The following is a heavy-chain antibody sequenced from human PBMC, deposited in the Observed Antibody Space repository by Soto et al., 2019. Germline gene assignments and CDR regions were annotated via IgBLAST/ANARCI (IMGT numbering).Heavy chain of an antibody. J-gene: IGHJ6*03. V-gene: IGHV1-69*02. Sequence: QVQLVQSGAEVKKPGSSVRVSCKASGRAFSNYTLTSVRQAAGQGREWMGRIIPIIGIVNYAQKFQGRVTITADKCTSTSYLELSSFTSEDTAIYYCAKYTFAVVMDSYYNVAVWGKGTTVTASS. CDR3: AKYTFAVVMDSYYNVAV. CDR2: IIPIIGIV. D-gene: IGHD3-3*01. CDR1: GRAFSNYT.